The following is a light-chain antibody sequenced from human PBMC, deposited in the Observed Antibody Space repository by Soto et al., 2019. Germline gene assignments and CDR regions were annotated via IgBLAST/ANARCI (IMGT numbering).Light chain of an antibody. J-gene: IGKJ5*01. CDR1: QSVDSY. V-gene: IGKV3-11*01. CDR2: EAS. CDR3: QQYNNWPPIT. Sequence: EIVLTQSPVTLSLSPGERATLSCRASQSVDSYLAWYQQKPGQAPRLLIYEASNRASGIPARFSGSGSGTDFTLTISSLEPEDFAVYYCQQYNNWPPITFGQGTRLEI.